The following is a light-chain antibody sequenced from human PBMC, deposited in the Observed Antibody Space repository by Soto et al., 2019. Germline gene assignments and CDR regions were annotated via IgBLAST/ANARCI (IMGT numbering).Light chain of an antibody. Sequence: ETVLTQSPATLSLSPGERATLSCRASQSVSSYLAWYQQKPGQAPRLLIYDASNRATGIPARFSGSGSGTDFTLTISSLEPEVLAVYYCQQRSNWPLTFGGGTKVEIK. V-gene: IGKV3-11*01. CDR1: QSVSSY. CDR3: QQRSNWPLT. J-gene: IGKJ4*01. CDR2: DAS.